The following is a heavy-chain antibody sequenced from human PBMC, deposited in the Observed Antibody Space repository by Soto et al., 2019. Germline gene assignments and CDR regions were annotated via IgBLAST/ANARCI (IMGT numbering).Heavy chain of an antibody. CDR1: GFSSSSYV. Sequence: EAQLLDSGGGLVQPGGSLRLSCAASGFSSSSYVMGWVRQTPGKGLEWVSGIGGGGGRTYYADSVQGRFTISRDNSKNTLYLQMTSLRAEDTALDYCAKGWLELWGQGTLVSVSS. CDR3: AKGWLEL. V-gene: IGHV3-23*01. CDR2: IGGGGGRT. J-gene: IGHJ5*02.